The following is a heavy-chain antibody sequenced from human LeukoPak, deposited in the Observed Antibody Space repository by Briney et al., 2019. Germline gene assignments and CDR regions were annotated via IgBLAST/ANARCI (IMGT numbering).Heavy chain of an antibody. D-gene: IGHD3-16*01. CDR3: TRQRRGTYYAFDS. J-gene: IGHJ4*02. Sequence: PGASLRLSCDASGFSISDSYMSWIRQSPGKWLEWISYITSGGASTNYADSVKGRFTISRDKDKNSVALQLNSLRAEETAVYYCTRQRRGTYYAFDSWGQGTLVTVSS. V-gene: IGHV3-11*01. CDR2: ITSGGAST. CDR1: GFSISDSY.